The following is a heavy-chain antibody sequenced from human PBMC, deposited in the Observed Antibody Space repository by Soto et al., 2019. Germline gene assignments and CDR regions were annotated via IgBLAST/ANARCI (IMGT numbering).Heavy chain of an antibody. CDR3: ARDSAIITIFGVVITSNFDY. CDR2: INAGNGNT. CDR1: GYTFTSYA. Sequence: ASVKVSCKASGYTFTSYAMHWVRQAPGQRLEGMGWINAGNGNTKYSQKFQGRVTITRDTSASTAYMELSSLRSEDTAVYYCARDSAIITIFGVVITSNFDYWGQGTLVTVSS. D-gene: IGHD3-3*01. J-gene: IGHJ4*02. V-gene: IGHV1-3*01.